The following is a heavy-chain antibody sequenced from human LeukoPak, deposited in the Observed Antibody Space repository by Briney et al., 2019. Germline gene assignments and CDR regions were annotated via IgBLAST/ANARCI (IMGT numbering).Heavy chain of an antibody. V-gene: IGHV2-70*11. CDR1: GFSLSTSGVG. J-gene: IGHJ4*02. CDR3: ASNIVGAVSPGY. CDR2: IDWDDDK. D-gene: IGHD1-26*01. Sequence: SGPTLVNPTQTLTLTCTFSGFSLSTSGVGVGWIRQPPGKALEWLARIDWDDDKYYSTSLKTRLTISKDTSKNQVVLTMTNMDPVDTATYYCASNIVGAVSPGYWGQGTLVTVSS.